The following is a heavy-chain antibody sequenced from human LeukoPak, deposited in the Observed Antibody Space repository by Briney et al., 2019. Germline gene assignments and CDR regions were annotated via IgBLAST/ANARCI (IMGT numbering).Heavy chain of an antibody. CDR1: GFTFSSYW. D-gene: IGHD3-3*01. CDR3: ARDRTIFGVVTTFDY. J-gene: IGHJ4*02. CDR2: IKQDGSEK. V-gene: IGHV3-7*01. Sequence: PGGSLRLSCAASGFTFSSYWMSWVRQAPGKGLEWVANIKQDGSEKYYVDSVKGRFTISRDNAKNSLYLQMNSLRAEDTAVYYCARDRTIFGVVTTFDYWGQGTLVTVSS.